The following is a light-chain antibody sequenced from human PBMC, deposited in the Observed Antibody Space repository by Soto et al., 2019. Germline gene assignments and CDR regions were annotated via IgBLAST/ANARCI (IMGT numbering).Light chain of an antibody. V-gene: IGKV3-15*01. CDR1: QSVSSN. CDR2: GAS. CDR3: QHYNNWPPDRT. J-gene: IGKJ2*02. Sequence: EIVMTQSPATLSVSPGERATLSCRASQSVSSNLAWYQQKPGQAPRLLIYGASTRATGIPARFSGSGSGTEFTLTISSLQSEDFAVYYCQHYNNWPPDRTFGQGTKLEIK.